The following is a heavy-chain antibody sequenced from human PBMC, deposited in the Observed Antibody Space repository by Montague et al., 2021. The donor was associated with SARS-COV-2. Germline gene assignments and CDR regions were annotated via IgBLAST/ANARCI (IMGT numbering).Heavy chain of an antibody. J-gene: IGHJ4*02. D-gene: IGHD3-3*01. CDR2: IYHSGST. V-gene: IGHV4-38-2*02. CDR1: GYSISSGYY. CDR3: ARDVRYYDFWSGRAQTSPDY. Sequence: SETLSLTCTVSGYSISSGYYWGWIRQPPGKGLEWIGSIYHSGSTYYNPSLKSRVTISVDTSTNQFSLKLSSVTAADTAVYYCARDVRYYDFWSGRAQTSPDYWGQGTLVTVSS.